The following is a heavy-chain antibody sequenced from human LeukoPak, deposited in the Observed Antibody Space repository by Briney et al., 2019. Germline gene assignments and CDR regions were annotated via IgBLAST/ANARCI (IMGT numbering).Heavy chain of an antibody. Sequence: SETLSLTCTVSGGSISSSSYYWGWIRQPPGKGLEWIGEINHSGSTNYNPSLKSQVTISVGTSKNQFSLKLSSVTAADTAVYYCARGTPHGSYFRHFDYWGQGTLVTVSS. J-gene: IGHJ4*02. CDR2: INHSGST. V-gene: IGHV4-39*07. CDR1: GGSISSSSYY. CDR3: ARGTPHGSYFRHFDY. D-gene: IGHD1-26*01.